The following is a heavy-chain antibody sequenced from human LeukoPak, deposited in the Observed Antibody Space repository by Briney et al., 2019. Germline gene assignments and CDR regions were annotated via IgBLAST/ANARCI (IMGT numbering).Heavy chain of an antibody. CDR2: ISSSGDSI. CDR3: ARGRRVGATWSVGAFDI. V-gene: IGHV3-48*03. D-gene: IGHD1-26*01. CDR1: GFSLTTYE. J-gene: IGHJ3*02. Sequence: GGSLRLSCAASGFSLTTYEMNWVRQAPGKGLEWVSYISSSGDSIYYADSVKGRFTISRDNAKNSLSLQMNSLRAEDTAIYYCARGRRVGATWSVGAFDIWGQGTTVTVPS.